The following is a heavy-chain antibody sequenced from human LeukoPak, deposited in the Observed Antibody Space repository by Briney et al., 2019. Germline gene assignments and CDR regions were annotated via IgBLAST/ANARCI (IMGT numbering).Heavy chain of an antibody. V-gene: IGHV3-73*01. J-gene: IGHJ4*02. D-gene: IGHD6-13*01. Sequence: GGSLRLSCAASGFTFSGSAMHWVRQASGKGLEWVGRIRSKANSYATAYAASVKGRFTISRDDSKNTAYLQMNSLKTEDTAAYYCTSRSPVAAAGGRIDYWGQGTLVTVSS. CDR1: GFTFSGSA. CDR3: TSRSPVAAAGGRIDY. CDR2: IRSKANSYAT.